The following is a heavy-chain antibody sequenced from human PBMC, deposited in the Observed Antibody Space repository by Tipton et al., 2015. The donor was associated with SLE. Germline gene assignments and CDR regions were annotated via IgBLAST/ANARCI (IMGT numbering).Heavy chain of an antibody. CDR2: IYHRGNT. J-gene: IGHJ4*02. D-gene: IGHD3-10*01. CDR3: AALYLGDPVSD. CDR1: RYSIRSGYS. Sequence: TLSLTCTVSRYSIRSGYSWGWIRQPPGKGLEWIGSIYHRGNTYYNPSLESRVTISLDRSSNQFSLSLSSVTAADTAVYYCAALYLGDPVSDWGRGILVTVSS. V-gene: IGHV4-38-2*02.